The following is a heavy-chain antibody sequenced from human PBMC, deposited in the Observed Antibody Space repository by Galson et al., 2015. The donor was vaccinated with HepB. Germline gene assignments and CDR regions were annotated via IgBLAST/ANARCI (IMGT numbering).Heavy chain of an antibody. D-gene: IGHD7-27*01. CDR3: ARVPISNWGDGFDI. CDR1: GYTFTSYD. J-gene: IGHJ3*02. V-gene: IGHV1-8*01. CDR2: VNPNSSDT. Sequence: SVKVSCKASGYTFTSYDIKWVRQASGHGLEWMGWVNPNSSDTGHAQKFQGRVTMTRNTSINTAYMELSSLRSEDTAVYCCARVPISNWGDGFDIWGQGTMVTVSA.